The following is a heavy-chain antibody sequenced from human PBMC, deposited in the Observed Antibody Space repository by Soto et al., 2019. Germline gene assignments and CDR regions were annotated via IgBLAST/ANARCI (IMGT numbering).Heavy chain of an antibody. CDR1: GDSISSSSYY. V-gene: IGHV4-39*01. CDR3: ARPLQLAVSGFDP. J-gene: IGHJ5*02. D-gene: IGHD3-3*02. Sequence: ASETLSLTCAVSGDSISSSSYYWAWIRQPPGKGLEWIGSIHYRANSYYSPSLKSRITISVDTSKNQISLRLSSVTAADTAVYYCARPLQLAVSGFDPWGQGTRVTVS. CDR2: IHYRANS.